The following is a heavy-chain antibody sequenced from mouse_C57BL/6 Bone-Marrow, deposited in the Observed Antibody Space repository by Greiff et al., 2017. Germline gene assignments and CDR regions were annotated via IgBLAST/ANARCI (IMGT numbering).Heavy chain of an antibody. V-gene: IGHV1-39*01. J-gene: IGHJ2*01. Sequence: EVKLMESGPELVKPGASVKISCKASGYSFTDYNMNWVKQSNGKSLEWIGVINPNYGTTSYNQKFNGKATLTVDQSSSTAYMQLNSLTSEDSAVYYCAKGIYYGILYYFDYWGQGTTLTVSS. CDR2: INPNYGTT. CDR1: GYSFTDYN. D-gene: IGHD2-1*01. CDR3: AKGIYYGILYYFDY.